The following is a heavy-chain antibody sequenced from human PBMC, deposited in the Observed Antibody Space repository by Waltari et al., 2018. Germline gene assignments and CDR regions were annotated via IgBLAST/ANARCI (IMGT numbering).Heavy chain of an antibody. Sequence: QVQLVQSGAEVKKPGSSVKVSCKASGGTFSSYAISWVRQAPGQGLEWMGGIIPILCIAKDAQKYKGRVTITADESTSTAYMELSSLRCEDTAVYYWARGGDGGNPYFDYWGQGTLVTVSS. CDR2: IIPILCIA. D-gene: IGHD2-15*01. CDR3: ARGGDGGNPYFDY. CDR1: GGTFSSYA. J-gene: IGHJ4*02. V-gene: IGHV1-69*04.